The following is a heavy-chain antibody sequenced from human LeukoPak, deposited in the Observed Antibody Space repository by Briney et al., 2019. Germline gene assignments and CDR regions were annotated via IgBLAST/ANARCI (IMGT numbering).Heavy chain of an antibody. CDR2: ISGSGGST. CDR1: GLTFSSYA. Sequence: GGSLRLSCAASGLTFSSYAMSWVRQAPGKGLEWVSAISGSGGSTYYADSVKGRFTISRDNSKNTLYLQMNSLRAEDTAVYYCARTVVVAATRRFYFDYWGLGTLVTVSS. D-gene: IGHD2-15*01. J-gene: IGHJ4*02. CDR3: ARTVVVAATRRFYFDY. V-gene: IGHV3-23*01.